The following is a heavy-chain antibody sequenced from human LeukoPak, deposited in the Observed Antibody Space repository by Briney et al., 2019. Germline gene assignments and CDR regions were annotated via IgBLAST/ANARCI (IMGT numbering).Heavy chain of an antibody. V-gene: IGHV4-34*01. J-gene: IGHJ6*03. CDR1: GGSFSGYY. D-gene: IGHD3-10*01. CDR2: INDSGST. CDR3: ARRALYGSGRYYYYYYMDV. Sequence: SETLSLTCAVYGGSFSGYYWSWIRQPPGKGPEWIGEINDSGSTNYNPSLKRRVTISVDTSKNQFSLKLSYVTAGEPAVYYCARRALYGSGRYYYYYYMDVWGKGTTVTVSS.